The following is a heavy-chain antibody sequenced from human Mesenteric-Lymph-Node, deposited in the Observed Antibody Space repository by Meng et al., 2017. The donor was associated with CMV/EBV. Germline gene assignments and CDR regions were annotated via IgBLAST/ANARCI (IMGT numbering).Heavy chain of an antibody. V-gene: IGHV3-7*01. D-gene: IGHD2-2*01. CDR2: IKQDGSEK. CDR3: TAFDIVVVPAAIGL. J-gene: IGHJ5*02. Sequence: GESLKISCAASRFTFSSYNMNWVRQAPGKGLEWVANIKQDGSEKYYVDSVKGRFTISRDNAKNSLYLQMNSLRAEDTAVYYCTAFDIVVVPAAIGLWGQGTLVTVSS. CDR1: RFTFSSYN.